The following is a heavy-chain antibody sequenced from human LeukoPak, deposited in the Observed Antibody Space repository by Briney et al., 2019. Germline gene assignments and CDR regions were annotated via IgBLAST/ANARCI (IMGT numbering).Heavy chain of an antibody. CDR2: IKQDGSEK. J-gene: IGHJ4*02. CDR1: GFTFSSYA. V-gene: IGHV3-7*03. D-gene: IGHD3-9*01. CDR3: ARDQYYDILTGYYTSNHFDY. Sequence: GGSLRLSCAASGFTFSSYAMSWVRQAPGKGLEWVANIKQDGSEKYYVDSVKGRFTISRDNAKNSLYLQMNSLRAEDTAVYYCARDQYYDILTGYYTSNHFDYWGQGTLVTVSS.